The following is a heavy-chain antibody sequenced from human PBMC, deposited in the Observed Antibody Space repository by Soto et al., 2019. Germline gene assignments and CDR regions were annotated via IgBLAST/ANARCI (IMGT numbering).Heavy chain of an antibody. J-gene: IGHJ6*02. Sequence: QMQLVQSAAEVREPGTSVRVSCRASGFDFGSFGIQFLRQTRGLDLEWIGWIGVVSGSTDYARKFQGRGALASDMSSSTAYLDLYALKSDDTAVYFCSADHPHSAMGWPVWGQGTTVTVSS. CDR2: IGVVSGST. CDR3: SADHPHSAMGWPV. CDR1: GFDFGSFG. V-gene: IGHV1-58*02. D-gene: IGHD1-26*01.